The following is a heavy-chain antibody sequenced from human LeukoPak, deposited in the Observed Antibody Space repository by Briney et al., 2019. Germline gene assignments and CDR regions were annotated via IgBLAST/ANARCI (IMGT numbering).Heavy chain of an antibody. D-gene: IGHD1-20*01. CDR1: GVTFSIYS. CDR2: IKREGSEQ. V-gene: IGHV3-7*01. J-gene: IGHJ5*02. Sequence: GGSLRLSCAASGVTFSIYSRSWGRQAPGKGLGWVGNIKREGSEQYFVDSVKGRLTISRDNATNSLYLNMKSLRAEDTALYYCARKITGNWFDPWGQGTLVTVSS. CDR3: ARKITGNWFDP.